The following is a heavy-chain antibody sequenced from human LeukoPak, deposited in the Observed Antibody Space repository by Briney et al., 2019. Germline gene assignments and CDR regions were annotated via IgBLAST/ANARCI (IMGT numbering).Heavy chain of an antibody. J-gene: IGHJ4*02. V-gene: IGHV3-21*01. CDR2: ISSSSSYI. CDR3: ARHLSGVTGYTYGRGIDY. Sequence: GGYLRLSCAASGFTFSTYSMNWVRQAPGKGLEWVSSISSSSSYIYYADSVKGRFTISRDNAKKSLYLQMNSLRAEDTAVYYCARHLSGVTGYTYGRGIDYWGQGTLVTVSS. CDR1: GFTFSTYS. D-gene: IGHD5-18*01.